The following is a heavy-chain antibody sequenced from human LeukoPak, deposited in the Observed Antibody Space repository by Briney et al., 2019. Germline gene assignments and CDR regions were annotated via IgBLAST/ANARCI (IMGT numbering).Heavy chain of an antibody. D-gene: IGHD2-2*01. CDR1: GYTLTELS. V-gene: IGHV1-24*01. J-gene: IGHJ4*02. CDR2: FDPEDGET. CDR3: ATGSQLLKVYYFDY. Sequence: GASVTVSCKVSGYTLTELSMHWVRQAPGKGLEWMGGFDPEDGETIYAQKFQGRVTMTEDTSTDTAYMELSSLRSEDTAVYYCATGSQLLKVYYFDYWGQGTLVTVSS.